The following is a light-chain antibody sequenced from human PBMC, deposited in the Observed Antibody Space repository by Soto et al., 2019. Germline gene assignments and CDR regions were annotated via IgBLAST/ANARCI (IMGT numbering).Light chain of an antibody. CDR1: SSDVGGYNY. CDR2: DVS. J-gene: IGLJ1*01. CDR3: SSYTTSNTRQIV. V-gene: IGLV2-14*01. Sequence: QSVLTQPASVSGSPGQSITISCTGTSSDVGGYNYVSWFQQRPGNAPKLMIYDVSNRPSGVSNRFSGSKSGNTASLTISGLQPEDEADYYCSSYTTSNTRQIVFGTGTKVTVL.